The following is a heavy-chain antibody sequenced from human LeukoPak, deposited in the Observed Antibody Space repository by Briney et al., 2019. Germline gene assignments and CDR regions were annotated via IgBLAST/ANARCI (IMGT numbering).Heavy chain of an antibody. J-gene: IGHJ4*02. CDR1: GFTFSSYA. V-gene: IGHV3-23*01. Sequence: PGGSLRLSCAASGFTFSSYAMSWVRQAPGKGLEWVSAISGSGGSTYYADSVKGRFTISRDNSKNTLYLQMNSLRAEDTTVYYCAKSYYYGSGSYPPDYWGQGTLVTVSS. CDR3: AKSYYYGSGSYPPDY. CDR2: ISGSGGST. D-gene: IGHD3-10*01.